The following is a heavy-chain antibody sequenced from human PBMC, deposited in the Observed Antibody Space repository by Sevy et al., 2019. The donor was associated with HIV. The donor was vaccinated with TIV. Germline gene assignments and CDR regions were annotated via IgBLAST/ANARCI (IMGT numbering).Heavy chain of an antibody. J-gene: IGHJ4*02. CDR1: GYSFTRYW. CDR2: IYPGDSDN. CDR3: ARLAGAGEQGHFDY. D-gene: IGHD1-26*01. V-gene: IGHV5-51*01. Sequence: GESLKISCKGSGYSFTRYWLGWVRQMPGKGPEWMGIIYPGDSDNRYSPSFQGQVNLSDDKSISPAYLQWRSLKASDTAMYDCARLAGAGEQGHFDYWGQGTLVTVSS.